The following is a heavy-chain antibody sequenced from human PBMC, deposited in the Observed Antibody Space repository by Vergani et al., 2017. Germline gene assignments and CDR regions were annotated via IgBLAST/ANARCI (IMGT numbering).Heavy chain of an antibody. V-gene: IGHV1-69*02. J-gene: IGHJ4*02. CDR3: ARVSPGDNSGWEPFDY. CDR1: GDIFNNYT. D-gene: IGHD6-19*01. CDR2: IIPIIRLA. Sequence: QVHLEQSGTEVKKPGSSVKVSCKASGDIFNNYTVTWVRQAPGQGLEWMGRIIPIIRLATSAQKFQDRVKITGDTSTNTVYMEMNNLRSEDTAVYYCARVSPGDNSGWEPFDYWGQGTLVTVSS.